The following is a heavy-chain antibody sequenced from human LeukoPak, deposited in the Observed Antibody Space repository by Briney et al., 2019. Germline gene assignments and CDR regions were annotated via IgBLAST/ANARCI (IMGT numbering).Heavy chain of an antibody. CDR3: ARSRYSYGFSGMDV. J-gene: IGHJ6*02. CDR1: GYTFTSYA. D-gene: IGHD5-18*01. CDR2: INTNTGNP. Sequence: ASVNVSCKASGYTFTSYAMNWVRQAPGQGLEWMGWINTNTGNPTYAQGFTGRFVFSLDTSVSTAYLQISSLKAEDTAVYYCARSRYSYGFSGMDVWGQGTTVTVSS. V-gene: IGHV7-4-1*02.